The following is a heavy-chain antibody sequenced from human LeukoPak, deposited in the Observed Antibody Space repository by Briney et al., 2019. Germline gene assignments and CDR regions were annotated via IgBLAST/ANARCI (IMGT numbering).Heavy chain of an antibody. CDR3: ARGHHIRGVISY. CDR2: IYYSGST. J-gene: IGHJ4*02. CDR1: GGSISSYY. V-gene: IGHV4-59*01. D-gene: IGHD3-10*01. Sequence: SSETLSLTCTVSGGSISSYYWSWIRQPPGKGLELIGYIYYSGSTNYNTSLKSRVTISVDTSKNQFSLKLSSVTAADTAVYYCARGHHIRGVISYWGQGTLVTVSS.